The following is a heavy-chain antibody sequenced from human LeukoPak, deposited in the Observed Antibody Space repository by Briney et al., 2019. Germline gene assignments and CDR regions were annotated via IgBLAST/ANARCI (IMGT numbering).Heavy chain of an antibody. CDR3: AKDLLRLGVGNWFDP. CDR1: GFTFSSYG. Sequence: GRSLRLSCAASGFTFSSYGMHWVRQAPGKGLEWVAVISYDGSNKYYVDSVKGRFTISRDNSKNTLYLQMNSLRAEDTAVYYCAKDLLRLGVGNWFDPWGQGTLVTVSS. D-gene: IGHD3-16*01. J-gene: IGHJ5*02. CDR2: ISYDGSNK. V-gene: IGHV3-30*18.